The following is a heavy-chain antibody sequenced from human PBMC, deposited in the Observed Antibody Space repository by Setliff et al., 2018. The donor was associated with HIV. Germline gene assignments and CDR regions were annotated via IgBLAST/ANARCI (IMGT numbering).Heavy chain of an antibody. J-gene: IGHJ4*02. CDR3: ARKQLGDYYFDY. V-gene: IGHV4-38-2*01. CDR1: GYSITSGYS. D-gene: IGHD2-21*02. Sequence: KASETLSLTCAVSGYSITSGYSWGWIRQSPGKGLEWIGNAYHSGRTYYNPSLKIRVTISVDTSKNQFSLKLSSVTAADTAVSYCARKQLGDYYFDYWGQGTLVTVSS. CDR2: AYHSGRT.